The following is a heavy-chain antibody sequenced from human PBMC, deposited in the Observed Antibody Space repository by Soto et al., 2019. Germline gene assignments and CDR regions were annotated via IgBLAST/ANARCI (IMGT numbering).Heavy chain of an antibody. CDR1: GGSVSSDEYY. D-gene: IGHD3-22*01. J-gene: IGHJ4*02. CDR3: ARASYDSSVFDY. CDR2: IYHSGRT. Sequence: SETLSLTCTVSGGSVSSDEYYWTWIRQPPGKGLEWVGYIYHSGRTNYNPSLNSRLTISLDTSKNQFSLKLSSVTAADTAVYYCARASYDSSVFDYWGQGTLVTVSS. V-gene: IGHV4-30-4*01.